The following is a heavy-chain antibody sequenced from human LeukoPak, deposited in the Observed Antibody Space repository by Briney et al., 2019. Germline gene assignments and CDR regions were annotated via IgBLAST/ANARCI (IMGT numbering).Heavy chain of an antibody. D-gene: IGHD3-16*01. CDR3: XXXXXXWSLGLYYFDY. CDR1: GGSISSSSYY. CDR2: IYYSGST. V-gene: IGHV4-39*01. Sequence: SETLSLTCTVSGGSISSSSYYWGWLRQPPGKGLEWIGSIYYSGSTYYNPSLKSRVTISVDTSKNQFSLKLSSVTAADTAVYXXXXXXXXWSLGLYYFDYWGQGTLVTVSS. J-gene: IGHJ4*02.